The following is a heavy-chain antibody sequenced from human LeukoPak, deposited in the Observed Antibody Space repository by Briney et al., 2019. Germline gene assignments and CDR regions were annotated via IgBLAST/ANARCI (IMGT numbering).Heavy chain of an antibody. J-gene: IGHJ4*02. D-gene: IGHD6-13*01. Sequence: SETLSLTCAVYGGSFSGYYWSWIRQPPGKGLEWIGYIYYSGSTNYNPSLKSRVTISVDTSKNQFSLKLSSVTAADTAVYYCARWAGYSSSWPAVDYWGRGTLVTVSS. V-gene: IGHV4-59*01. CDR3: ARWAGYSSSWPAVDY. CDR1: GGSFSGYY. CDR2: IYYSGST.